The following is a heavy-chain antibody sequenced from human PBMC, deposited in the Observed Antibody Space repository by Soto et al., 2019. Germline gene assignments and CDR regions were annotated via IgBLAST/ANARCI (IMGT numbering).Heavy chain of an antibody. CDR3: ARHNYGSGSTYFAY. J-gene: IGHJ4*02. CDR1: GGSLSSYY. V-gene: IGHV4-59*08. Sequence: QVQLQESGPGLMKPSETLSLTCTVSGGSLSSYYWSWIRQPPGKGLEWIGYIYYSGSTNYNPSLKSRVTISVDTSKNQFSLKLNSMTAADTAVYYCARHNYGSGSTYFAYWGQGTLVTVSS. CDR2: IYYSGST. D-gene: IGHD3-10*01.